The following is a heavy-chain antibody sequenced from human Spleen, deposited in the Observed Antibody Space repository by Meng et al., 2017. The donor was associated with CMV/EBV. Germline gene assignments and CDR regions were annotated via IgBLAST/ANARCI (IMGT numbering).Heavy chain of an antibody. Sequence: ASVKVSCKASGGTSSNFAIIWVRQAPGQGLEWMGIINPGGGSTTYAQKFQGRVTMTRDTSTSTVYMELSSLRSEDTVVYYCARAPAYCGGDCYLDYWGQGTLVTVSS. V-gene: IGHV1-46*01. CDR3: ARAPAYCGGDCYLDY. CDR1: GGTSSNFA. CDR2: INPGGGST. J-gene: IGHJ4*02. D-gene: IGHD2-21*01.